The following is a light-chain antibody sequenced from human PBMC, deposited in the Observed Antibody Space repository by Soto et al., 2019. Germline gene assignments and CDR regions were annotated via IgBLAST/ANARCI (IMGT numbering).Light chain of an antibody. V-gene: IGKV1-39*01. Sequence: DIQMTQSPSSLSASVGDTVTITCRASLSISVHLNWYQQKPEKVPKLLICAASNLQSGVPSSFSGSGSETDFALTISSLQPEDFATYYCQQSYITPYTFGQGTKLQIK. CDR1: LSISVH. CDR3: QQSYITPYT. CDR2: AAS. J-gene: IGKJ2*01.